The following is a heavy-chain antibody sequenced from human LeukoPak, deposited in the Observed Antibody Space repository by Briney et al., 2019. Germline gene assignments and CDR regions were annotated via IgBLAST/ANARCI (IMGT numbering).Heavy chain of an antibody. V-gene: IGHV1-58*02. Sequence: SVKVSCKASGFTFTSSTMQWVRQARGQRLEWIGWIVVDSDKTNYAQKFQERVTVTRDMSTNTAYMELSSLRSEDTAVYYCAAAASYKSEKIDTFEIWGQGTMVSVSS. CDR3: AAAASYKSEKIDTFEI. CDR1: GFTFTSST. J-gene: IGHJ3*02. CDR2: IVVDSDKT. D-gene: IGHD1-14*01.